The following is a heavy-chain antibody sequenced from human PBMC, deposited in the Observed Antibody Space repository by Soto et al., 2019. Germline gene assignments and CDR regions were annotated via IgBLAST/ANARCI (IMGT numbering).Heavy chain of an antibody. CDR3: ARAYTTMVIVSAY. J-gene: IGHJ4*02. Sequence: ASVKVSCKASGYTFTGYYMHWVRQAPGQGLEWMGIINPSGGSTNYAQKFQDRVTMTRDTSTSTVYMELSSLRSEDTAVYYCARAYTTMVIVSAYRGQGTLVTVSS. CDR1: GYTFTGYY. CDR2: INPSGGST. V-gene: IGHV1-46*01. D-gene: IGHD5-18*01.